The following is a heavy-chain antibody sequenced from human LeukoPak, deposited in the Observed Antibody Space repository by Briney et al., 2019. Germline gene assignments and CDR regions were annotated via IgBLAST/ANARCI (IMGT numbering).Heavy chain of an antibody. V-gene: IGHV1-46*01. D-gene: IGHD6-6*01. Sequence: ASVKVSCKASGYTFTSYYMHWVRQAPGQGLEWMGIINPSGGSTSYAQRFQGRVTMTRDMSTSTAYMELRSLRSDDTAVYYCAREGLRSIAARRGTRDYMDVWGKGTTVIVSS. CDR3: AREGLRSIAARRGTRDYMDV. CDR1: GYTFTSYY. CDR2: INPSGGST. J-gene: IGHJ6*03.